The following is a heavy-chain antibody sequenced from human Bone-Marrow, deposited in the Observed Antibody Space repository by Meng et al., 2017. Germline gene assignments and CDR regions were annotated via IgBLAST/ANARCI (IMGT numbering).Heavy chain of an antibody. V-gene: IGHV3-48*03. CDR2: ISSSGSTI. J-gene: IGHJ5*02. Sequence: GGSLRPSCAASGFTFSSYEMNWVRQAPGKGLEWVSYISSSGSTIYYADSVKGRSTISRDNAKNSLYLQMNSLRAEDTAVYYCARETGIAAAYWYDPWGQGTLVTVSS. CDR3: ARETGIAAAYWYDP. CDR1: GFTFSSYE. D-gene: IGHD6-13*01.